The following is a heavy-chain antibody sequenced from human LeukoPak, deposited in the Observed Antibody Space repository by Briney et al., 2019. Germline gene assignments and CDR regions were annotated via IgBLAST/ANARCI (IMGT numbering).Heavy chain of an antibody. CDR3: AIRPCERHLFNDALDI. V-gene: IGHV3-53*04. CDR2: IYSGGST. Sequence: PGGSLRLSCAASGFTVSSNYMSWVRQAPGKGLEWVSVIYSGGSTYYADSVKGRFTISRHNSKNTLYLQMNSLRAEDTAVYYCAIRPCERHLFNDALDIWGQGTMVTVSS. J-gene: IGHJ3*02. CDR1: GFTVSSNY.